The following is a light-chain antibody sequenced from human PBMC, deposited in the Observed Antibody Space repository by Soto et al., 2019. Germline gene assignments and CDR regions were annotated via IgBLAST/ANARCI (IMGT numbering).Light chain of an antibody. CDR1: SSDVGAYKY. V-gene: IGLV2-14*03. J-gene: IGLJ1*01. CDR2: DVS. Sequence: QSALTQPASVSGSPGQSITISCTGTSSDVGAYKYVSWFQQHPGKVPKLMIYDVSNRPSGVSDRFSGSKSGNTASLTISGLQPEYEADYYCSSYTRSRTHVFGTGTKLTVL. CDR3: SSYTRSRTHV.